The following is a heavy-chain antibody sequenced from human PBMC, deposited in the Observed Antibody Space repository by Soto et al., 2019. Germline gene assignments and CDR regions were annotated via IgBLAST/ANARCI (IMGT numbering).Heavy chain of an antibody. Sequence: QVQLQQWGAGLLKPSETLSLTCAVYGGSFSGYYWSWIRQPPGKGLEWIGQIHHTGNTNYSPSLRSRVSISVDTSKNQFSLKLSSVTAADTAVYYCASGTHSGTWYAVYWGQGTLVTVSS. CDR2: IHHTGNT. D-gene: IGHD6-13*01. J-gene: IGHJ4*02. CDR3: ASGTHSGTWYAVY. V-gene: IGHV4-34*01. CDR1: GGSFSGYY.